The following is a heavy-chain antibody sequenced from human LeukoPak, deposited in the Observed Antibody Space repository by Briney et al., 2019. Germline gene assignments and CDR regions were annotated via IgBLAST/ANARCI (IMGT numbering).Heavy chain of an antibody. CDR1: GYSFTSYY. J-gene: IGHJ3*02. V-gene: IGHV5-10-1*01. Sequence: GESLKISCKGSGYSFTSYYISSVRQLPGKGVEWMERLDLSYTYIHSSPSFQGHVTTSADKSISTAYLQWSRLKASDTAMYYCARLGYCSGGSCHEADAFDIWGQGTMVTVSS. CDR2: LDLSYTYI. D-gene: IGHD2-15*01. CDR3: ARLGYCSGGSCHEADAFDI.